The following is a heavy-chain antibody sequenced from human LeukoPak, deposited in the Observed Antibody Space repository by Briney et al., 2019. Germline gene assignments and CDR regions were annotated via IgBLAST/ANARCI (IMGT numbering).Heavy chain of an antibody. V-gene: IGHV3-30-3*01. CDR2: ISYDGSNK. J-gene: IGHJ6*02. CDR1: GFTFSSYA. CDR3: ARDMSSGGGHGMDV. D-gene: IGHD6-19*01. Sequence: PGRSLRLSCAASGFTFSSYAMHWVRQAPGKGLEWVAVISYDGSNKYYADSVKGRFTIPRDNSKNTLYLQMNSLRAEDTAVYYCARDMSSGGGHGMDVWGQGTTVTVS.